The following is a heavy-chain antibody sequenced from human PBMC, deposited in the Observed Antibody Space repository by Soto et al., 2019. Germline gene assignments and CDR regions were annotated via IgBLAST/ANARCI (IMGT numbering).Heavy chain of an antibody. CDR1: GFTLSNFW. J-gene: IGHJ6*02. V-gene: IGHV3-74*01. Sequence: GGSLRLSCAASGFTLSNFWMHWVRQAPGKGLEWVSRINSDGRSTSYVDSVKGRFTISRDNANNTLYLEMNSLRVEDTAVYFCARGGRYRENYYFGMDVWRQVPTVTVS. D-gene: IGHD1-26*01. CDR2: INSDGRST. CDR3: ARGGRYRENYYFGMDV.